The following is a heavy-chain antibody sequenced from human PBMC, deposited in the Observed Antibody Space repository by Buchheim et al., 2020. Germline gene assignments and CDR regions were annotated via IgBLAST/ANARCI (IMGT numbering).Heavy chain of an antibody. D-gene: IGHD3-22*01. V-gene: IGHV1-46*04. CDR3: ARDPDYDESSAYLYGRFDY. Sequence: QVQLVQSGAEVKKPGASVKVSCKASGYTFTSYYVHWVRQAPGQGLEWMGMINPSGGSTTYAQKLQGRVTMSRDTSMSTCNMYLSSLRSEDTAVYYCARDPDYDESSAYLYGRFDYWGQGT. J-gene: IGHJ4*02. CDR2: INPSGGST. CDR1: GYTFTSYY.